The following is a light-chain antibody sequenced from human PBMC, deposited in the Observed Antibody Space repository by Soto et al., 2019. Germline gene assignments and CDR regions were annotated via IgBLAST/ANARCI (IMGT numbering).Light chain of an antibody. J-gene: IGKJ5*01. CDR2: GAS. Sequence: EIVMTQSPATLSVSPGERATLSCRASQSVSSNFAWYQQKPGQAPRLLIYGASTRAIGIPARFSGSGSGTEFTLTISSLQSEDFAVYYCQQYNNWPITFGQGTRLEIK. V-gene: IGKV3D-15*01. CDR1: QSVSSN. CDR3: QQYNNWPIT.